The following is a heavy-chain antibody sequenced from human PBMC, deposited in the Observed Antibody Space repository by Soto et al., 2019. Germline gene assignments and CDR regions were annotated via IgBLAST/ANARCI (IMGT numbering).Heavy chain of an antibody. J-gene: IGHJ4*02. V-gene: IGHV3-64*02. CDR1: GFTFSSYA. CDR2: ISSYGGST. Sequence: GGSLRLSCAASGFTFSSYAMHWVRQAPGKGLEYVSAISSYGGSTYYADSVKGRFTISRDNSKNTLYLQMGSLRAEDMAVYYCARDPDSSGYYYFDYWGQGTLVTVSS. D-gene: IGHD3-22*01. CDR3: ARDPDSSGYYYFDY.